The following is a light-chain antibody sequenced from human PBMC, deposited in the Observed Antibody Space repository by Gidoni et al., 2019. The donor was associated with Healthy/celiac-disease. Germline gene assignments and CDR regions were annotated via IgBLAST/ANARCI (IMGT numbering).Light chain of an antibody. CDR3: QQLNSYPPEFT. J-gene: IGKJ3*01. CDR1: QGISSY. CDR2: AAS. Sequence: DIQLTQSPSFLSASVGDRVTITCRASQGISSYLAWYQQKPGKAPKLLIYAASTLQSGVTSRFSGSGSGTEFTLTISSLQPEDFATYYCQQLNSYPPEFTFGPGTKVDIK. V-gene: IGKV1-9*01.